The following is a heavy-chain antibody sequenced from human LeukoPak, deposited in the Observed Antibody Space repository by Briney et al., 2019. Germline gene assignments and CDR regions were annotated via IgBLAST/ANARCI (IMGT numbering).Heavy chain of an antibody. D-gene: IGHD7-27*01. Sequence: GGSLTLPCAASGFTFSSYAMRWVRQAPGKGLEWVSAISGSGGSTYYADSAKGRFTISRDNSKNTLYLQMNSLRGEDTAVYYCAKADRILTGDAYFDYWGQGTLVTVSA. J-gene: IGHJ4*02. CDR3: AKADRILTGDAYFDY. CDR1: GFTFSSYA. CDR2: ISGSGGST. V-gene: IGHV3-23*01.